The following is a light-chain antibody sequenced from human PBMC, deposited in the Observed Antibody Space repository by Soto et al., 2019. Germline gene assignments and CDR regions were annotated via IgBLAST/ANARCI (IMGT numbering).Light chain of an antibody. CDR1: SSDVGGYDY. V-gene: IGLV2-8*01. CDR3: TSYGGSNNYV. J-gene: IGLJ1*01. Sequence: QSVLTQPPSASGSPGQSGTLSCTGTSSDVGGYDYVSWYQQHPGKAPQLMIYEVSKRPSGVPDRFSGSKSGNTASLTVSGLQAEAEADYYCTSYGGSNNYVFGTGTKVTVL. CDR2: EVS.